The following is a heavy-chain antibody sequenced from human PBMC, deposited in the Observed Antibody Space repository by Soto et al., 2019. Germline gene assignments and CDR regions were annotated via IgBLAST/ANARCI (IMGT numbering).Heavy chain of an antibody. CDR2: ISYDGSNK. J-gene: IGHJ4*02. CDR3: AKDTPDSNFFYFDY. V-gene: IGHV3-30*18. Sequence: QVQLVESGGGVVQPGRSLRLSCAASGFTFSSYGMHWVRQAPGKGLEWVAVISYDGSNKYYADSVKGRFTISRDNSKNTLYLQMNSLRAEDTAVYYCAKDTPDSNFFYFDYWGQGTLVNVSS. D-gene: IGHD3-3*01. CDR1: GFTFSSYG.